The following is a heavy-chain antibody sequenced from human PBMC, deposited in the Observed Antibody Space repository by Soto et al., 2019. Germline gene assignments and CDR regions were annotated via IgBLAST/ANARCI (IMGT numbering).Heavy chain of an antibody. Sequence: GGSLRLSCAASGFIFNNYAMSWVRQAPGKGLEWVSVIGGSGGRIYYADSVKGRFTVSRDSSKSTLYLQMNSLRAEDTAVYYCAKDQQLALDYWGQGTLVTVSS. J-gene: IGHJ4*02. CDR2: IGGSGGRI. D-gene: IGHD6-13*01. CDR1: GFIFNNYA. V-gene: IGHV3-23*01. CDR3: AKDQQLALDY.